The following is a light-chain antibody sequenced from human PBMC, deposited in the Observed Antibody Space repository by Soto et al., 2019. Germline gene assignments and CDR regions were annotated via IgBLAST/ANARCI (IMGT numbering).Light chain of an antibody. J-gene: IGLJ2*01. CDR2: DVS. CDR3: SSYTSSSTLGV. CDR1: SSDVGVYNY. V-gene: IGLV2-14*01. Sequence: QSALTQPASVSGSPGQSITISCTGTSSDVGVYNYVSWYQQHPGNAPKLMIYDVSNRPSGVSNRFSGSKSGNTASLTIAGLQAEDEADYYCSSYTSSSTLGVFGAGTKLAVL.